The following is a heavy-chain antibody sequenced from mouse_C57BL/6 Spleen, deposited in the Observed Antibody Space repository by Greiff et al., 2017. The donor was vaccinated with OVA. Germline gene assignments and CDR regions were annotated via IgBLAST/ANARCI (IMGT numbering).Heavy chain of an antibody. CDR1: GFTFSSYA. CDR3: ARDGYYGKGAMDY. V-gene: IGHV5-4*03. CDR2: ISDGGSYT. Sequence: EVKLVESGGGLVKPGGSLKLSCAASGFTFSSYAMSWVRQTPDKRLAWVATISDGGSYTYYPDNVKGRFTISRDNAKNNLYLQMSHLKSEDTAMYYCARDGYYGKGAMDYWGQGTSVTVSS. D-gene: IGHD2-3*01. J-gene: IGHJ4*01.